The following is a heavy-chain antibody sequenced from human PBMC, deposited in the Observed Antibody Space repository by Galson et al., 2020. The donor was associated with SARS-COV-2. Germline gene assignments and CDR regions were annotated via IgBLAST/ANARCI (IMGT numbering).Heavy chain of an antibody. J-gene: IGHJ4*02. V-gene: IGHV4-38-2*02. CDR1: GYSISSGYY. Sequence: ASETLSLTCTVSGYSISSGYYWGWIRQPPGKGLEWIGSIHHSGSTYYNPSLKSRVTISVDTSKNQFSLTLSSVTAADTAVYYCARDYVAGAGAFDYWGQGTLVTVSS. D-gene: IGHD3-10*02. CDR3: ARDYVAGAGAFDY. CDR2: IHHSGST.